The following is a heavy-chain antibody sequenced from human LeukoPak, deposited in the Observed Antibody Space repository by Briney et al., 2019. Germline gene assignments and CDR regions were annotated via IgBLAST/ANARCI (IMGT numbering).Heavy chain of an antibody. Sequence: SQTLSLTCTVSGGSLFSGGYYWSWIRQHPGKGLEWIGYIYYSASTYYKPSLKSRVTISIDTSRAQFSLKLSSVNAADTAVYYCARGPLGASFVDYWGQGTLVTVSS. CDR1: GGSLFSGGYY. CDR3: ARGPLGASFVDY. D-gene: IGHD1-26*01. V-gene: IGHV4-31*03. J-gene: IGHJ4*02. CDR2: IYYSAST.